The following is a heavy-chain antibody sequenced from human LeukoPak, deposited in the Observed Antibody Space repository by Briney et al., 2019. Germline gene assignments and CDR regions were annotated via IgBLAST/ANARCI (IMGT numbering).Heavy chain of an antibody. Sequence: TSETLSLTCKVSGGSIASYYWSWIRHPPGKGLGWVGYIYYIGSTNYNPSLKSRVTISVDTSKNQFSLKLSSVTAADTAVYYCARADILTGYYDYGMDVWGQGTTVIVSS. J-gene: IGHJ6*02. D-gene: IGHD3-9*01. CDR2: IYYIGST. V-gene: IGHV4-59*01. CDR3: ARADILTGYYDYGMDV. CDR1: GGSIASYY.